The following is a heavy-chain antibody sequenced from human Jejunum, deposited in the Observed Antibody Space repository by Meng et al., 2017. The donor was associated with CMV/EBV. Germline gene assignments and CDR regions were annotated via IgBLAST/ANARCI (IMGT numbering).Heavy chain of an antibody. CDR2: ISDSGSYI. CDR1: GFTLSRYT. V-gene: IGHV3-21*01. D-gene: IGHD3-16*01. CDR3: AESLKITN. Sequence: VRLVAYGGGLVQPGGCVGLSCGGSGFTLSRYTMSWVRQSTGKVLEWVSSISDSGSYIYYADSVKGRFTISRDNAKNSLSLQMNSLRAEDTDVYYCAESLKITNWGQGTLGTVSS. J-gene: IGHJ4*02.